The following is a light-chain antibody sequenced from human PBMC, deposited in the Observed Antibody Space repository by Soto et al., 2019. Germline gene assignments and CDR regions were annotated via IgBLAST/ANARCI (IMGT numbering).Light chain of an antibody. CDR3: SSFASRNTWV. V-gene: IGLV2-8*01. CDR1: SSDVGAYNY. J-gene: IGLJ3*02. Sequence: QSALTQPPSASGSPGQSVTISCTGTSSDVGAYNYVSWYQQHAGKAPKLVIYEVTKRPSGVPDRFSGSKSANTASLTVSGLQAEDEADYYCSSFASRNTWVFGGGTKQTVL. CDR2: EVT.